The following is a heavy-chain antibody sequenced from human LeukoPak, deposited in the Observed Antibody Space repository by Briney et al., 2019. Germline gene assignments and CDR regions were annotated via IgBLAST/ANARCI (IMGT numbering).Heavy chain of an antibody. Sequence: PGGSLRLSCTASGFTFSSYSMSWVRQAPGQGLEWVSSITSSSSYIYYADSVKGRFTITRDNSKNTLYLQMNSLRAEDTAVYYCARRAGDYSHPYDYWGQGTLVTVSS. CDR2: ITSSSSYI. D-gene: IGHD3-22*01. CDR1: GFTFSSYS. J-gene: IGHJ4*02. V-gene: IGHV3-21*04. CDR3: ARRAGDYSHPYDY.